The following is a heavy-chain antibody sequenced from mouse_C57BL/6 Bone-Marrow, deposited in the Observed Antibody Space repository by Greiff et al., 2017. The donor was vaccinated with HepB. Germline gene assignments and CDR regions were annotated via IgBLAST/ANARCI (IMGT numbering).Heavy chain of an antibody. CDR1: GYAFTNYL. Sequence: VNLVESGAELVRPGTSVKVSCKASGYAFTNYLIEWVKQRPGQGLEWIGVINPGSGGTNYNEKFKGKATLTAHKSSSTAYMQLSRLTSEGSAVYVCAKSNDVLDYFDYWGQGTTLTVSS. CDR2: INPGSGGT. J-gene: IGHJ2*01. CDR3: AKSNDVLDYFDY. D-gene: IGHD1-1*01. V-gene: IGHV1-54*01.